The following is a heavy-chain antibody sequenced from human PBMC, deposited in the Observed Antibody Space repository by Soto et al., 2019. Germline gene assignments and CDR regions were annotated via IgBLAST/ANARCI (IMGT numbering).Heavy chain of an antibody. Sequence: ASVKVSCKASGHTFTSYGISWVRQAPGQGLEWMGWISAYNGDTNYAQKLQGRVTMTTDTSTSTAYMELRSLRSDDTAVYYCARKGVTVAGTLEYDYYGLDVWGQGTTVTVSS. CDR3: ARKGVTVAGTLEYDYYGLDV. V-gene: IGHV1-18*01. J-gene: IGHJ6*02. CDR2: ISAYNGDT. D-gene: IGHD6-19*01. CDR1: GHTFTSYG.